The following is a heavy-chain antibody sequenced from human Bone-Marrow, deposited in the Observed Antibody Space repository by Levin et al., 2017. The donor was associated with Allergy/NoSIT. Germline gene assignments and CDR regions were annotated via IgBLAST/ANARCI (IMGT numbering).Heavy chain of an antibody. V-gene: IGHV3-11*01. CDR3: AGQIVVVGLFGY. D-gene: IGHD2-15*01. CDR2: ISLSCDTI. CDR1: GFSFSDYY. J-gene: IGHJ4*02. Sequence: SCAASGFSFSDYYMSWIRQAPGKGPEWIAYISLSCDTIQYADSVKGRFSVYRHNAGNSLYLQMTGLRADDTAVYYCAGQIVVVGLFGYWGQGTQVTVSS.